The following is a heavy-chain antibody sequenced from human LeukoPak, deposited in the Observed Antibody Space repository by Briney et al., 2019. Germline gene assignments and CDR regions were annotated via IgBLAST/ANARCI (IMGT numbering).Heavy chain of an antibody. V-gene: IGHV3-74*01. Sequence: GGSLRLSCETSGFTFSSYWMHWVRQAPGKGLVWVSRINSDGSSTSYADSVKGRFTISRDNAKNTLYLQMNSLRADDTAVYYCARGGDVYFRFDYCDYWGRGTLVTVSS. CDR2: INSDGSST. J-gene: IGHJ4*02. CDR3: ARGGDVYFRFDYCDY. D-gene: IGHD5-24*01. CDR1: GFTFSSYW.